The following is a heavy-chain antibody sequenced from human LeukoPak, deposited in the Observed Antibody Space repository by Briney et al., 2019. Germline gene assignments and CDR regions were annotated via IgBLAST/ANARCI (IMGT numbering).Heavy chain of an antibody. J-gene: IGHJ3*02. CDR1: RFTFSTYW. Sequence: GGSLRPSCAASRFTFSTYWMHWVRQAPGKGLVWVSRINSDGSSTYYADSVKGRFTISRDNSKNTLYLQMNSLRAEDTAVYYCAKFIRRQQLVRGAFDIWGQGTMVTVSS. CDR3: AKFIRRQQLVRGAFDI. CDR2: INSDGSST. V-gene: IGHV3-74*01. D-gene: IGHD6-13*01.